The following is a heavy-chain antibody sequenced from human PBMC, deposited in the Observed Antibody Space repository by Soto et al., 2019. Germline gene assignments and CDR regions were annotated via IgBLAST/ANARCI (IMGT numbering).Heavy chain of an antibody. J-gene: IGHJ6*02. Sequence: GRSLRLSCAASGFTFSNYAMSLVRQAPGKGLEWVSTISSSGSGGFTYYADSVRGRFSISRDNSKNTLYLQMNCLRAEDTAVYYCAKEGYSGGPRMDVWGQGTTVTVSS. CDR1: GFTFSNYA. V-gene: IGHV3-23*01. CDR3: AKEGYSGGPRMDV. D-gene: IGHD1-26*01. CDR2: ISSSGSGGFT.